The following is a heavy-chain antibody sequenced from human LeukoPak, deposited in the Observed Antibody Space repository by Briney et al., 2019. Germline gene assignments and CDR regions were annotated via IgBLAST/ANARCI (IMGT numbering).Heavy chain of an antibody. CDR2: ISAYNGNT. CDR1: GYTFTGYY. J-gene: IGHJ4*02. D-gene: IGHD3-9*01. V-gene: IGHV1-2*06. Sequence: ASVKVSCKASGYTFTGYYMHWVRQAPGQGLEWMGRISAYNGNTNYAQKLQGRVTMTRDTSTSTVYMELSSLTSEDTAVYYCARDFLTGAGTFDHWGQGTLVTVSS. CDR3: ARDFLTGAGTFDH.